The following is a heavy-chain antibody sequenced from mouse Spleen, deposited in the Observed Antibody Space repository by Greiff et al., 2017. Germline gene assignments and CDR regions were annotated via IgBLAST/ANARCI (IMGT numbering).Heavy chain of an antibody. CDR3: AIKEGYGNLFDY. CDR1: GYTFTDYY. J-gene: IGHJ2*01. CDR2: IYPGSGNT. D-gene: IGHD2-1*01. Sequence: QVQLKQSGAELVRPGASVKLSCKASGYTFTDYYINWVKQRPGQGLEWIARIYPGSGNTYYNEKFKGKATLTAEKSSSTAYMQLSSLTSEDSAVYCCAIKEGYGNLFDYWGQGTTLTVSS. V-gene: IGHV1-76*01.